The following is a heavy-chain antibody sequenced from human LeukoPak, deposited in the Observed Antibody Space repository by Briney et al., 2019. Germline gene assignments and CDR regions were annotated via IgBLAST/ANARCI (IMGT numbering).Heavy chain of an antibody. CDR2: ISAYNGNT. J-gene: IGHJ5*02. CDR3: ARVAGIAAAGTKEKSYNWFDP. V-gene: IGHV1-18*01. CDR1: GYTFTSYG. D-gene: IGHD6-13*01. Sequence: ASVKVSCKASGYTFTSYGISWVRQAPGQGLEWMGWISAYNGNTNYAQKLQGRVTMTTGTSTSTAYMELRSLRSDDTAVYYCARVAGIAAAGTKEKSYNWFDPWGQGTLVTVSS.